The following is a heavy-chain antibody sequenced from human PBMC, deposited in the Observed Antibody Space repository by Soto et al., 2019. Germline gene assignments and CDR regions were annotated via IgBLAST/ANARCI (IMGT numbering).Heavy chain of an antibody. D-gene: IGHD2-21*02. CDR1: GGTFSSYG. CDR2: IIPMFGTG. V-gene: IGHV1-69*13. Sequence: SVKVSCKASGGTFSSYGISWVRQAPGQGLEWMGGIIPMFGTGNAAQKFQDRLTITADESTSTVYMELSSLTSEDTGVFYCARASAWRGVGEPVTSLGAGLDFWGQGTQVTVSS. CDR3: ARASAWRGVGEPVTSLGAGLDF. J-gene: IGHJ4*02.